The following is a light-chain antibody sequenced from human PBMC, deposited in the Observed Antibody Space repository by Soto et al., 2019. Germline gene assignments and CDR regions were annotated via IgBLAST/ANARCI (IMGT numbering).Light chain of an antibody. CDR2: DAS. Sequence: EIVLTQSPGTLSLSVGERATLSCRASQSVSGYLAWYQQNPGQAPRLLIYDASNRATGIPDRFSGSGSGTDFTLTINRLEPEDFTVYYCQQYGSSPLTFGGGTTVDIK. CDR1: QSVSGY. J-gene: IGKJ4*01. V-gene: IGKV3-20*01. CDR3: QQYGSSPLT.